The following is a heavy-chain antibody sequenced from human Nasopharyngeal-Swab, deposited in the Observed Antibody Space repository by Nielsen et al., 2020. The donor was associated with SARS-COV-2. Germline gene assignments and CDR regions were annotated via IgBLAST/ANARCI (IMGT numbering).Heavy chain of an antibody. J-gene: IGHJ5*02. D-gene: IGHD5-12*01. V-gene: IGHV1-24*01. CDR2: FDPEDGET. Sequence: ASVKVSCKASGYTFTGYYMHWVRQAPGQGLEWMGGFDPEDGETIYAQKFQGRVTMTEDTSTDTAYMELSSLRSEDTAVYYCATGPGAVATFGWFDPWGQGTLVTVSS. CDR1: GYTFTGYY. CDR3: ATGPGAVATFGWFDP.